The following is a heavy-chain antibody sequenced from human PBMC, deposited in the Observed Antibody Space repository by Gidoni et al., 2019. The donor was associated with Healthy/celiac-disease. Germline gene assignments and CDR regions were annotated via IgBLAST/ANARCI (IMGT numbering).Heavy chain of an antibody. J-gene: IGHJ4*02. D-gene: IGHD3-16*01. CDR3: ARSLWDPTAGGGFDY. Sequence: EVQLVESGGGLVQPGGSLRLSCAASGFTVSSNYMSWVRQAPGKGLEWVSVIYSGGSTYYADSVKGRFTISRDNSKNTLYLQMNSLRAEDTAVYYCARSLWDPTAGGGFDYWGQGTLVTVSS. CDR1: GFTVSSNY. V-gene: IGHV3-66*02. CDR2: IYSGGST.